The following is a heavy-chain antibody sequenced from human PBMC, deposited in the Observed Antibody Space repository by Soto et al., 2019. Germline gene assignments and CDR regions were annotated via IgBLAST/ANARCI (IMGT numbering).Heavy chain of an antibody. D-gene: IGHD1-1*01. V-gene: IGHV4-39*01. CDR1: GDSIINTNYY. Sequence: SETLSLTCTVSGDSIINTNYYWAWVRQPPGKGLEWIASISYSGSTYYNPSLKSRVTISVDASKNQFSLKLSSVTAADTAVYYCVSQGPVQSPFEYWGQGTLVTVSS. J-gene: IGHJ4*02. CDR2: ISYSGST. CDR3: VSQGPVQSPFEY.